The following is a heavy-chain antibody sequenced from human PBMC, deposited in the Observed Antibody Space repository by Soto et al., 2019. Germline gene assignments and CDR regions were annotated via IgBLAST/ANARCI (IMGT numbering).Heavy chain of an antibody. J-gene: IGHJ4*02. CDR1: GGSISSYY. CDR3: ARLLEEATIGFRFGFDY. V-gene: IGHV4-59*08. D-gene: IGHD5-12*01. Sequence: SETLSLTCTVSGGSISSYYWSWIRQPPGKGLEWIGYIYYSGSTNYNPSLKSRVTISVDTSKNQFSLKLSSVTAADTAVYYCARLLEEATIGFRFGFDYWGQGTLVTVSS. CDR2: IYYSGST.